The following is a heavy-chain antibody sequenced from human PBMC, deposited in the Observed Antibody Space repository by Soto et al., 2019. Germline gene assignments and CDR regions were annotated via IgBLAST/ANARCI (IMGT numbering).Heavy chain of an antibody. J-gene: IGHJ4*02. CDR3: ARLLYSNYFDY. CDR2: IYYSGST. Sequence: PSETLSLTCTVSGGSISSSSYYWGWIRQPPGKGLEWIGSIYYSGSTYYNPSLKSRVTISVDTSKNQFSLKLSSVTAADTAVYYCARLLYSNYFDYWGQGTLVTVSS. V-gene: IGHV4-39*01. D-gene: IGHD3-3*01. CDR1: GGSISSSSYY.